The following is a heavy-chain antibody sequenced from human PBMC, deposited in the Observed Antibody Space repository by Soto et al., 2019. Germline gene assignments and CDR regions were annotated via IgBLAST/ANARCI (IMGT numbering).Heavy chain of an antibody. Sequence: GGSMRLSCTASGFTFGDYAMNWFRQAPGKGLEWVGFIRSKAYGGTTEYAASVKGRFTISRDDSKSIAYLQMNSLKTEDTAVYYCTTSYCGGDCYSGFDYWGQGTLVTVSS. CDR3: TTSYCGGDCYSGFDY. J-gene: IGHJ4*02. CDR1: GFTFGDYA. V-gene: IGHV3-49*03. D-gene: IGHD2-21*02. CDR2: IRSKAYGGTT.